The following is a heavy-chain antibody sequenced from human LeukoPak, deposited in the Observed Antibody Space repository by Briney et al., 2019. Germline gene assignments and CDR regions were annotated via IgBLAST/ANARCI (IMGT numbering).Heavy chain of an antibody. Sequence: GGSLRLSCAASGFTFSSYGMHWVRQASGKGLEWVAFIRYDGSNKYYADSVKGRFTISRDNSKNTLYLQMNSLRAEDTAVYYCAKADSSSHLGPHWGQGTLVTVSS. D-gene: IGHD6-6*01. J-gene: IGHJ4*02. CDR1: GFTFSSYG. V-gene: IGHV3-30*02. CDR2: IRYDGSNK. CDR3: AKADSSSHLGPH.